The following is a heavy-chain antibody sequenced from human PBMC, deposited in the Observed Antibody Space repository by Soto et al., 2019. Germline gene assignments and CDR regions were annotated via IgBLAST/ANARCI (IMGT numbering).Heavy chain of an antibody. V-gene: IGHV3-15*01. Sequence: GGSLRLSCAASGFSFSSAWMSWVRQAPGKGLEWVGRIKSKTDGETTDYAAPVKDRSIISRDDSKSTLYLQMNSLKTEDTAVYYCTTYYGSSSAHWGQGTLVTVSS. CDR1: GFSFSSAW. J-gene: IGHJ4*02. D-gene: IGHD6-6*01. CDR2: IKSKTDGETT. CDR3: TTYYGSSSAH.